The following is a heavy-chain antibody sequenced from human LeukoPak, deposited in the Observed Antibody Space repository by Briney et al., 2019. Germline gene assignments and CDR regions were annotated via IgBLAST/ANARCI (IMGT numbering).Heavy chain of an antibody. CDR1: GGSFSGYY. CDR2: INHSGST. J-gene: IGHJ4*02. Sequence: SETLSLTCAVYGGSFSGYYWSWTRQPPGKGLEWIGEINHSGSTNYNPSLKSRVTISVDTSKNQFSLKLSSVTAADTAVYYCARSPGYSYGRHVDYWGQGTLVTVSS. D-gene: IGHD5-18*01. V-gene: IGHV4-34*01. CDR3: ARSPGYSYGRHVDY.